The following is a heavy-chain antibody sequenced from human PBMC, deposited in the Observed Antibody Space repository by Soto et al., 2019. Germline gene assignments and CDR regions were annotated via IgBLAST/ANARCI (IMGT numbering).Heavy chain of an antibody. CDR2: IYYSGST. Sequence: QVQLQESGPGLVKPSQTLSLTCTVSGGSISSGGYYWSWIRQHPGKGLEWIGYIYYSGSTYYNPSLKSRVTISVDTSKNQLSLKLSSVTAADTAVYYCARESIAAAGTYYYYYGMDVWGQGTTVTVSS. V-gene: IGHV4-31*03. CDR1: GGSISSGGYY. CDR3: ARESIAAAGTYYYYYGMDV. J-gene: IGHJ6*02. D-gene: IGHD6-13*01.